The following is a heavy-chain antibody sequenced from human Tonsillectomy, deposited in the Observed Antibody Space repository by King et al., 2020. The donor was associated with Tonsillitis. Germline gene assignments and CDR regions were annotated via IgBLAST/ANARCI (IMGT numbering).Heavy chain of an antibody. J-gene: IGHJ6*02. CDR2: IKQDGSEK. CDR1: GFTFSTYW. CDR3: ARIRSSGSTYYYYYGMDV. D-gene: IGHD3-22*01. V-gene: IGHV3-7*01. Sequence: EVQLVESGGGLVQPGGSLRLSCAASGFTFSTYWMSWVRQAPGKGLEWVANIKQDGSEKYYVDSVKGRFTISRDNAKNSLYLQMNSLRAEDTAVYYCARIRSSGSTYYYYYGMDVWGQGTTVTVSS.